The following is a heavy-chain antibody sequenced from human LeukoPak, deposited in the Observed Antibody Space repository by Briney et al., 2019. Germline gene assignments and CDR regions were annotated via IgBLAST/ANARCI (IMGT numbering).Heavy chain of an antibody. CDR3: VRDRGDGRNYYFGMDV. J-gene: IGHJ6*02. D-gene: IGHD3-16*01. CDR1: GFTFSTYW. V-gene: IGHV3-74*01. CDR2: IRVDESST. Sequence: GSLRLSRSASGFTFSTYWMHWVRQASGKGLVWVSRIRVDESSTNYADSVKGLFTISRDNAKNTLYLQMNSLRAEDTAVYYCVRDRGDGRNYYFGMDVWGQGTTVIVSS.